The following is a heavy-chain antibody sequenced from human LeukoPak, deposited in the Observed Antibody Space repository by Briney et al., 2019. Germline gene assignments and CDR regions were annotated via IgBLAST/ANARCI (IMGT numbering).Heavy chain of an antibody. CDR3: ARDYGGKFDY. CDR2: VHLDGRT. D-gene: IGHD4-23*01. CDR1: GGSVINTNW. J-gene: IGHJ4*02. V-gene: IGHV4-4*02. Sequence: SETLSLTCGVSGGSVINTNWWTWVRQPPGKGLEWIGEVHLDGRTNYNPSLESRLTMSVDVSENQVSLKLTSVTAADTAVYYCARDYGGKFDYWGQGTLVTVSS.